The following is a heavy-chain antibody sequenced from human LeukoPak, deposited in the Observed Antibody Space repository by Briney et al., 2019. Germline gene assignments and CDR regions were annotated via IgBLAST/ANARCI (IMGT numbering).Heavy chain of an antibody. CDR1: DVSIKNYY. D-gene: IGHD6-13*01. V-gene: IGHV4-59*05. CDR2: IYYSGST. J-gene: IGHJ4*02. CDR3: ARRAAAGKAFDY. Sequence: PSETLSLTCTVSDVSIKNYYWSWIRQPPGKGLEWIGSIYYSGSTYYNPSLKSRVTISVDTSKNQFSLKLSSVTAADTAVYYCARRAAAGKAFDYWGQGTLVTVSS.